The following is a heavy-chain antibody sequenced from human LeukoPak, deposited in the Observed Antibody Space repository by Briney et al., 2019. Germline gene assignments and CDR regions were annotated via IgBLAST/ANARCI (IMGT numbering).Heavy chain of an antibody. CDR3: APTVRGVITPNFDY. CDR2: MNPNSGNT. J-gene: IGHJ4*02. V-gene: IGHV1-8*01. D-gene: IGHD3-10*01. Sequence: ASVKVSCKASGYTFTSYDINWVRQATGQGLEWMGRMNPNSGNTGYAQKFQGRVTMTRNTSISTAYMELSSLRSEDTAVYYCAPTVRGVITPNFDYWGQGTLVTVSS. CDR1: GYTFTSYD.